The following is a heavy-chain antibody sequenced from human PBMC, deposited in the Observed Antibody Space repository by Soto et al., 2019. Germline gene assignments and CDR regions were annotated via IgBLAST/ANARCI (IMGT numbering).Heavy chain of an antibody. CDR1: GFTFSSYA. J-gene: IGHJ4*02. D-gene: IGHD6-13*01. V-gene: IGHV3-23*01. Sequence: PGGSLRLSCAASGFTFSSYAMSWVRQAPGKGLEWVSGISTGGANTYYADSVKGRFTISRDNSKNTLYLQINSLRAEDTAAYYCAPNPRIDAPGTFDYWGQGALVTVSS. CDR2: ISTGGANT. CDR3: APNPRIDAPGTFDY.